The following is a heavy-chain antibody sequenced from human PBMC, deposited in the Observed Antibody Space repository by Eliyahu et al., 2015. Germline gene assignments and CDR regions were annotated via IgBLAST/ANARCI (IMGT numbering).Heavy chain of an antibody. CDR1: GFXFDDYA. V-gene: IGHV3-9*01. D-gene: IGHD1-26*01. CDR2: ISWNSDHI. J-gene: IGHJ6*02. CDR3: VKDTGNNYYYGMDV. Sequence: EVQLVESGGGLVQPGRSLXLXCAASGFXFDDYAMHWVRXAPGKGLEWVSGISWNSDHIVYADSVKGRFSISRDNAKNSLYLQMNSLRAEDTALYYCVKDTGNNYYYGMDVWGRGTTVTVSS.